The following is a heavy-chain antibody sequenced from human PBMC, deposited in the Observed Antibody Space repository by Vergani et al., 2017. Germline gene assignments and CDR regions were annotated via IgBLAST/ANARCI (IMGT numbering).Heavy chain of an antibody. CDR1: GFTFSSYS. V-gene: IGHV3-21*01. Sequence: EVQLVESGGGLVKPGGSLRLSCAASGFTFSSYSMNWVRKAPGKGLEWVSSISSSSSYIYYADSVKGRFTISRDNAKNSLYLQMNSLRAEDTAVYYCAGRRFRGEAAFDYWGQGTLVTVSS. CDR3: AGRRFRGEAAFDY. D-gene: IGHD3-10*01. J-gene: IGHJ4*02. CDR2: ISSSSSYI.